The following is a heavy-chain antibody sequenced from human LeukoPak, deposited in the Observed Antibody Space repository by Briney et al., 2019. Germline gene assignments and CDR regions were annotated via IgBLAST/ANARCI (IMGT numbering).Heavy chain of an antibody. CDR3: ARVGDGLNDAFDI. V-gene: IGHV1-46*03. D-gene: IGHD5-24*01. Sequence: GASVKVSCKASGYTFTSYYMHWVRQAPGQGLEWMGIINPSGGSTNYAQKFQGRVTMTRDTSTSTVYMDLTSLRSEDTAVYYCARVGDGLNDAFDIWGQGTMVTVSS. CDR1: GYTFTSYY. J-gene: IGHJ3*02. CDR2: INPSGGST.